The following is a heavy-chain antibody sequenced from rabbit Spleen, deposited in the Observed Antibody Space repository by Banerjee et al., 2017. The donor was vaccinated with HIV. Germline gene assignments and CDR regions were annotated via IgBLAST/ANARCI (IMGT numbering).Heavy chain of an antibody. V-gene: IGHV1S47*01. Sequence: QEQLVESGGGLVKPEGSLKLSCKASGFTLSSNDMNCVRQAPGKGLEWFGYIDPVFGITYSANWMNGRFSISRENTQNTVFLQMTSLTDADTAACFCARDGASGSYFALWGQGTLVTVS. CDR2: IDPVFGIT. J-gene: IGHJ4*01. CDR1: GFTLSSND. CDR3: ARDGASGSYFAL. D-gene: IGHD8-1*01.